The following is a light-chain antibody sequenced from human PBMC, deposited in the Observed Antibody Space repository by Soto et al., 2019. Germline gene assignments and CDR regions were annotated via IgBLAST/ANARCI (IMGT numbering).Light chain of an antibody. Sequence: EIVMTQSPATLSLSPGERATLSCGASQSVITYLAWYQQKPCQAPRLLIYDASNRVTGIPARFSGSGSGTEFTLTINSLQSEVSAVYCCQQHNQWPITFGQGTRLEIK. CDR3: QQHNQWPIT. V-gene: IGKV3D-15*01. CDR1: QSVITY. J-gene: IGKJ5*01. CDR2: DAS.